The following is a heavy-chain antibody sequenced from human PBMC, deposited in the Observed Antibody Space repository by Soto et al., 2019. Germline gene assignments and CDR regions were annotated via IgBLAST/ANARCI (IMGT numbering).Heavy chain of an antibody. V-gene: IGHV6-1*01. J-gene: IGHJ3*02. CDR3: ARRIYGPEGAFDI. CDR2: TYYRSKWYN. CDR1: GGNVSSNSAS. D-gene: IGHD4-17*01. Sequence: RTPTLSLTGASPGGNVSSNSASLNWIRQSPSRGLEWLGRTYYRSKWYNDYAVSVKSRITINPDTSKNQFSLQLNSVTPEDTAVYYCARRIYGPEGAFDIWGQGTMVTVSS.